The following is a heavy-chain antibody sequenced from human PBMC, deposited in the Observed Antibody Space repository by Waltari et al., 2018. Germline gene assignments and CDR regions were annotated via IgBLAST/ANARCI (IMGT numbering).Heavy chain of an antibody. J-gene: IGHJ3*02. V-gene: IGHV4-59*01. CDR3: ARVGDYGDVGAFDI. D-gene: IGHD4-17*01. Sequence: QVQLQESGPGLVKPSETLSLTCSVPGGPISSYSWSWVRQPPGKGLEWIGYIYYSGSTNYNPSLKSRVTISVDTSKNQFSLKLSSVTAADTAVYYCARVGDYGDVGAFDIWGQGTMVTVSS. CDR1: GGPISSYS. CDR2: IYYSGST.